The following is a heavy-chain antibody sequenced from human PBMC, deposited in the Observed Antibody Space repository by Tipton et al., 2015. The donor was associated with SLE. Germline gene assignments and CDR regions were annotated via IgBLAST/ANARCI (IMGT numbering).Heavy chain of an antibody. J-gene: IGHJ5*02. CDR1: GFTFSSYA. CDR3: AKDGSTYYDFWSGSGRPNWFDP. V-gene: IGHV3-23*01. Sequence: SLRLSCAASGFTFSSYAMSWVRQAPGKGLEWVSAISGSGGSTYYADSVKGRFTISRDNSKNTLYLQMNSLRAEDTAVYYCAKDGSTYYDFWSGSGRPNWFDPWGQGTLVTVSS. CDR2: ISGSGGST. D-gene: IGHD3-3*01.